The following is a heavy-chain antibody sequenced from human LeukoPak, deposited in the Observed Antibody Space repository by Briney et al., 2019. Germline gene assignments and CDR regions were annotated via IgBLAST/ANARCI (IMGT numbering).Heavy chain of an antibody. CDR2: ISGDGGTT. J-gene: IGHJ4*02. Sequence: GGSLRLSCAASGFTFSSYAMNWVRQAPGEGLEWVSGISGDGGTTYYADSVKGRFTISRDNSKNTLYLQMNSLRAEDTAVYYCAKVRAVAGMWNYYFDYWGQGTLVTVSS. D-gene: IGHD6-19*01. CDR1: GFTFSSYA. V-gene: IGHV3-23*01. CDR3: AKVRAVAGMWNYYFDY.